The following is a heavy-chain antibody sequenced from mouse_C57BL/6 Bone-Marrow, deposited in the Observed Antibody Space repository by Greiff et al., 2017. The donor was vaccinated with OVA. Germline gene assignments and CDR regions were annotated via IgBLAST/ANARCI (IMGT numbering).Heavy chain of an antibody. CDR2: IDPENGDT. D-gene: IGHD2-1*01. Sequence: VQLQQSGAELVRPGASVKLSCTASGFNIKDDYMHWVKQRPEQGLEWIGWIDPENGDTAYASNFQGKATITADTSSNTAYLQLSSLTSEDTAVYYCTDGNLWYFDVWGTGTTVTVSS. J-gene: IGHJ1*03. CDR1: GFNIKDDY. CDR3: TDGNLWYFDV. V-gene: IGHV14-4*01.